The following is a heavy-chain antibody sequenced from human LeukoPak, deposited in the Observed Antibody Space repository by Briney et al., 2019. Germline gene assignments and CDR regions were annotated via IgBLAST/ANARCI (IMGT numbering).Heavy chain of an antibody. CDR3: ARGGYCSNTSCLIQIAGAKELGY. Sequence: GGTLRLSCEGSGFTFSSYGMSWVRQAPGKGLEWVSVISDRGRKTDYADSVKGRFTISRDNSKNTLYLQLNSLRAEDMAVYYCARGGYCSNTSCLIQIAGAKELGYWGQGTLVTVSS. CDR1: GFTFSSYG. V-gene: IGHV3-23*01. D-gene: IGHD2-2*01. CDR2: ISDRGRKT. J-gene: IGHJ4*02.